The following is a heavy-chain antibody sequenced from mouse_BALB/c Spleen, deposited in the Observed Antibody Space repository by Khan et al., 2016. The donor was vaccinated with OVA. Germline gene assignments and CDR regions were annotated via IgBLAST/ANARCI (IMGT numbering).Heavy chain of an antibody. Sequence: QVQLQQSRTELVRPGASVKLSCKASGYTFTDYYINWVKQRTGQGLEWIGEIYPGSGNTYYNEKFKGKATLTADKSSSTAYMQLSRLASEDSAGYFCARMDTTSLDCWGQGTTLTRSS. CDR2: IYPGSGNT. J-gene: IGHJ2*01. D-gene: IGHD2-3*01. CDR1: GYTFTDYY. V-gene: IGHV1-77*01. CDR3: ARMDTTSLDC.